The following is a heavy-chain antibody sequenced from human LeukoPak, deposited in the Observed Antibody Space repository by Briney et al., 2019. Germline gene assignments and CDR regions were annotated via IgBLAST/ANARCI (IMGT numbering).Heavy chain of an antibody. CDR1: GGSFSGYY. D-gene: IGHD3-22*01. Sequence: SEALSLTCAVYGGSFSGYYWSWIRQPPGKGLEWIGYVFYSGSTNYNPSLKSRVTVSVDTSKNQFSLKLSSVTAADTAVYYCARHASGYSAFDIWGQGTMVTVSS. J-gene: IGHJ3*02. V-gene: IGHV4-59*08. CDR3: ARHASGYSAFDI. CDR2: VFYSGST.